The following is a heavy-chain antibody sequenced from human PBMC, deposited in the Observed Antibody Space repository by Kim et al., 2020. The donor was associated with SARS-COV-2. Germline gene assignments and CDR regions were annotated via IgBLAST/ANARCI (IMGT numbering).Heavy chain of an antibody. CDR3: ARAFLSSGWYSGMDV. Sequence: ASVKVSCKASGYTFTSYGISWVRQAPGQGLEWMGWISAYNGNTNYAQKLQGRVTMTTDTSTSTAYMELRSLRSDDTAVYYCARAFLSSGWYSGMDVWGQGTTVTVSS. J-gene: IGHJ6*02. CDR2: ISAYNGNT. CDR1: GYTFTSYG. D-gene: IGHD6-19*01. V-gene: IGHV1-18*01.